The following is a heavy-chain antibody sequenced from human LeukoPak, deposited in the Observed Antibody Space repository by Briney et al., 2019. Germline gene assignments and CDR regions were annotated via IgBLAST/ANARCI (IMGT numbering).Heavy chain of an antibody. D-gene: IGHD2-15*01. CDR3: ARVDIVVVVAATGKYYYYYMDV. CDR1: GGSISSYY. J-gene: IGHJ6*03. Sequence: SETLSLTCTVSGGSISSYYWSWIRQPPGKGLEWIGYIYYSGSTNYNPSLKSRVTISVDTSKNQFYLKLSSVTAADTAVYYCARVDIVVVVAATGKYYYYYMDVWGKGTTVTVSS. V-gene: IGHV4-59*01. CDR2: IYYSGST.